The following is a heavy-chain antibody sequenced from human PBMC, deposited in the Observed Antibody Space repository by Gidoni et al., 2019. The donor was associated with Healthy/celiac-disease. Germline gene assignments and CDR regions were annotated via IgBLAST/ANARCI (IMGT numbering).Heavy chain of an antibody. CDR2: INPNSGGT. CDR3: ARDLWFGELQASDFDY. D-gene: IGHD3-10*01. J-gene: IGHJ4*02. CDR1: GYTFTGYY. V-gene: IGHV1-2*02. Sequence: QVQLVQSGAEVKKPGASVKVSCKASGYTFTGYYMHWVRQAPGQGLEWMGWINPNSGGTNYAQKFQGRVTMTRDTSISTAYMELSRLRSDDTAVYYCARDLWFGELQASDFDYWGQGTLVTVSS.